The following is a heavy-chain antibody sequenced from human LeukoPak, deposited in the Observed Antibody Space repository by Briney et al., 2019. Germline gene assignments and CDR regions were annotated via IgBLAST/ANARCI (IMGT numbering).Heavy chain of an antibody. CDR1: GFTVSSNY. CDR3: ARDLGARSGSYFDY. Sequence: PGGSLRLSCAASGFTVSSNYMSWVRQAPGEGLEWVSVIYSGGSTYYADSVKGRFTISRDNSKNTLYLQMNSLRAEDTAVYYCARDLGARSGSYFDYWGQGTLVTVSS. D-gene: IGHD1-26*01. CDR2: IYSGGST. V-gene: IGHV3-53*01. J-gene: IGHJ4*02.